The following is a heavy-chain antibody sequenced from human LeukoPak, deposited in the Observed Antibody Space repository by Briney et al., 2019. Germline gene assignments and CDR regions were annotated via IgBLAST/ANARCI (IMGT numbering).Heavy chain of an antibody. J-gene: IGHJ4*02. CDR1: GFAFRDYA. CDR2: ISGGGATA. V-gene: IGHV3-23*01. CDR3: ATDYYDRSGDYTFDH. D-gene: IGHD3-22*01. Sequence: HPGGSLRLYCAASGFAFRDYAMSWVRQAPGKGLEWVSVISGGGATAHYTDSVKGRSTISRDNYKNTVSLQMNSLRAEDTAVYYCATDYYDRSGDYTFDHWGQGTQVTVSS.